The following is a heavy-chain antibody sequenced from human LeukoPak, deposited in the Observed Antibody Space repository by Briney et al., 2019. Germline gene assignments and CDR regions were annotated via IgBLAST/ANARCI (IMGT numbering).Heavy chain of an antibody. D-gene: IGHD3-3*01. V-gene: IGHV3-7*01. Sequence: GGSLRLSCAASGFTFSSYWMSWVRQAPGKGLEWVANIKQDGSEKYYVDSVKGRFTISRDNAKNSLYLQMNSLRAEDTAAYYCASTSSFWSAYTYYFDYWGQGTLVTVSS. J-gene: IGHJ4*02. CDR3: ASTSSFWSAYTYYFDY. CDR1: GFTFSSYW. CDR2: IKQDGSEK.